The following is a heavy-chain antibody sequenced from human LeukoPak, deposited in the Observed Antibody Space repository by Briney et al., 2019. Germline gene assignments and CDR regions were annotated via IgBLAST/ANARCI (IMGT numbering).Heavy chain of an antibody. CDR3: ATRPGSLLTFDY. CDR1: GFTFSYYD. Sequence: GGSLRLTCAASGFTFSYYDRTWIRQAPGKGLEWVSTISDSGGRTNYADSVQGRFTISRDNSKNTLYLQMNSLRAEDTAVYYFATRPGSLLTFDYWCQGTLVTVSS. J-gene: IGHJ4*02. D-gene: IGHD1-26*01. CDR2: ISDSGGRT. V-gene: IGHV3-23*01.